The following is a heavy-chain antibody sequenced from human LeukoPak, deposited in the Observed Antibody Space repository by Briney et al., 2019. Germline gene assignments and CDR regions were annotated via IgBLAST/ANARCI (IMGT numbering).Heavy chain of an antibody. CDR3: AKDQARSGGRSGVVDY. V-gene: IGHV3-23*01. CDR2: ISGSGGST. J-gene: IGHJ4*02. Sequence: PGGSLRLSCAASGFTFSSYAMSWVRQAPGKGLEWVSAISGSGGSTYYADSVKGRFTISRDNSKNTLYLQMNSLRAEDTAVYYCAKDQARSGGRSGVVDYWGQGTLVTVSS. D-gene: IGHD2-15*01. CDR1: GFTFSSYA.